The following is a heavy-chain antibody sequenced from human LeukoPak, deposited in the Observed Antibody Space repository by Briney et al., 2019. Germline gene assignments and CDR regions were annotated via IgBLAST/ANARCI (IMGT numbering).Heavy chain of an antibody. V-gene: IGHV4-59*01. Sequence: SETLSLTXAVYGGSFSSYYWSWIRQPPGKGLEWIGYIYYSGSTNYNPSLKSRVTISVDTSKNQFSLKLSSVTAADTAVYYCARGIAARPRWFDPWGQGTLVTVSS. D-gene: IGHD6-6*01. CDR1: GGSFSSYY. CDR3: ARGIAARPRWFDP. CDR2: IYYSGST. J-gene: IGHJ5*02.